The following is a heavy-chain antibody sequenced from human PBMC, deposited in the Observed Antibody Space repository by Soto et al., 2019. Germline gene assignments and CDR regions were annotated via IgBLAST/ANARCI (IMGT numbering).Heavy chain of an antibody. CDR3: AGSTAVPSSHIDH. D-gene: IGHD6-6*01. V-gene: IGHV4-59*01. Sequence: PSETLSLTCRVSGGSMSGYYWSWIRQAPGKGLEWIGYVYYTGSTNYNPSLQSRVTISVDTSNKQFSLSLRLVTAADTAVYFCAGSTAVPSSHIDHWGQGIRVTVPS. CDR1: GGSMSGYY. CDR2: VYYTGST. J-gene: IGHJ4*02.